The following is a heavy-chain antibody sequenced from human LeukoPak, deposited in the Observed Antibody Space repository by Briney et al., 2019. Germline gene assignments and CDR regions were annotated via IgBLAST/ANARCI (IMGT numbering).Heavy chain of an antibody. V-gene: IGHV1-18*01. J-gene: IGHJ4*02. CDR2: ISAYNGNT. D-gene: IGHD3-22*01. CDR3: ARDASRATYYYDSSAFYSDY. Sequence: SVEVSCKASGYTFNSYGISWVRQAPGQGLEWMGWISAYNGNTNYAQRVQGRLTMTTDTSTSTAYMELRSLRSDDTAVYYCARDASRATYYYDSSAFYSDYWGQGTLVTVSS. CDR1: GYTFNSYG.